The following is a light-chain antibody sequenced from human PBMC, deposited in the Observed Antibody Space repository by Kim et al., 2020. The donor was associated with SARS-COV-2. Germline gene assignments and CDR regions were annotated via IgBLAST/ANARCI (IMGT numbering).Light chain of an antibody. CDR3: QQYSSPIFT. CDR1: QSVSSSY. V-gene: IGKV3-20*01. Sequence: EIVLTQSPGALSLSPGERVTLSCRASQSVSSSYLAWYQQKPGQAPRLLIYGASSRATGIPERFSGSGSGTDFTLTISRLEPEDFAVYYCQQYSSPIFTFGPGTKVDIK. J-gene: IGKJ3*01. CDR2: GAS.